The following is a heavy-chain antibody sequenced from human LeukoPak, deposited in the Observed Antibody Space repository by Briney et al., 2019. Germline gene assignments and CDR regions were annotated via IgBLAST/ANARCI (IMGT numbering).Heavy chain of an antibody. CDR3: ARVRDSSGYYLVFDY. CDR1: GYTFTGYY. J-gene: IGHJ4*02. D-gene: IGHD3-22*01. V-gene: IGHV1-8*03. Sequence: ASVKVSCKASGYTFTGYYIHWVRQAPGQGLEWMGWMNPNSGNTGYAQKFQGRVTITRNTSISTAYMELSSLRSEDTAVYYCARVRDSSGYYLVFDYWGQGTLVTVSS. CDR2: MNPNSGNT.